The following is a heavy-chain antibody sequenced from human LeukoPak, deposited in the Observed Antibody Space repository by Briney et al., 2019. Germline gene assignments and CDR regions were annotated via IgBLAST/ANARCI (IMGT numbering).Heavy chain of an antibody. D-gene: IGHD3-22*01. CDR1: GFTFSSYS. Sequence: GGSLRISCAASGFTFSSYSMNWVRQAPGKGRGWVSYISSSSSTIYYADSVKGRFTISRDNAKNSLYLQMNSLRAEDTAVYYCARDVWGYYYDSSGYFPWGQGTLVTVSS. J-gene: IGHJ5*02. CDR3: ARDVWGYYYDSSGYFP. V-gene: IGHV3-48*01. CDR2: ISSSSSTI.